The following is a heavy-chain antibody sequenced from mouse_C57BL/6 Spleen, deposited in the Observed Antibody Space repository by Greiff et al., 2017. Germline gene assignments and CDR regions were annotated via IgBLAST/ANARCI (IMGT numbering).Heavy chain of an antibody. CDR2: IYPGSGNT. J-gene: IGHJ2*01. Sequence: VKLVESGAELVRPGASVKLSCKASGYTFTDYYINWVKQRPGQGLEWIARIYPGSGNTYYNEKFKGKATLTAEKSSSTAYMQLSSLTSEDSAVYFCARLDSSGFDYWGQGTTLTVSS. D-gene: IGHD3-2*02. CDR1: GYTFTDYY. CDR3: ARLDSSGFDY. V-gene: IGHV1-76*01.